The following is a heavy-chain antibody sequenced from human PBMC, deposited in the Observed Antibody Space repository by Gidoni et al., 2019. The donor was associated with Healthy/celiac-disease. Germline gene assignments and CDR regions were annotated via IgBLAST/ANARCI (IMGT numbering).Heavy chain of an antibody. CDR1: GGSISSYY. Sequence: QVQLQESGPGLVKPSETLSLTCTVSGGSISSYYWSWIRQPPGKGLEWIGYIYYSGSTNYNPSLKSRVNISVDTYKNQFSLKLSSVTAADTAVYYCARIRIAAAGTVVDYWGQGTLVTVSS. J-gene: IGHJ4*02. V-gene: IGHV4-59*01. CDR3: ARIRIAAAGTVVDY. D-gene: IGHD6-13*01. CDR2: IYYSGST.